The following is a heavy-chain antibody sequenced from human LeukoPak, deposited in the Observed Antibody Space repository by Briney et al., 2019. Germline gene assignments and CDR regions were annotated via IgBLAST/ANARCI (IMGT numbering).Heavy chain of an antibody. CDR1: GGSFSGYY. CDR3: ARSVGYYGGWFDP. D-gene: IGHD3-10*01. J-gene: IGHJ5*02. V-gene: IGHV4-34*01. Sequence: PSETLSLTCAAYGGSFSGYYWSWIRQPPGKGLEWIGEINHSGSTNYNPSLKSRVTISVDTSKNQFSLKLSSMTAADTAVYYCARSVGYYGGWFDPWGQGTLVTVSS. CDR2: INHSGST.